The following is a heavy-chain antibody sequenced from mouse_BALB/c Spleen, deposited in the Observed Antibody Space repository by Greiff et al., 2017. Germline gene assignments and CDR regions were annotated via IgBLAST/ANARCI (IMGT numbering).Heavy chain of an antibody. Sequence: LQQPGSELVRPGASVKLSCKASGYTFTSYWMHWVKQRPGQGLEWIGNIYPGSGSTNYDEKFKSKATLTVDTSSSTAYMQLSSLTSEDSAVYYCTRSYGSSDPFAYWGQGTLVTVSA. D-gene: IGHD1-1*01. J-gene: IGHJ3*01. CDR2: IYPGSGST. V-gene: IGHV1S22*01. CDR3: TRSYGSSDPFAY. CDR1: GYTFTSYW.